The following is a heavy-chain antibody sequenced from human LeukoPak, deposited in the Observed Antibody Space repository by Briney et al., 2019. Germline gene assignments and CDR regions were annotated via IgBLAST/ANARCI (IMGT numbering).Heavy chain of an antibody. J-gene: IGHJ6*02. D-gene: IGHD3-22*01. V-gene: IGHV4-59*01. CDR2: IYYSGST. Sequence: SETLSLTCTVSGGSISGYYWSWIRQPPGKGLEWIGFIYYSGSTNYNPSLKSRVTISVDTSKNQFSLKLSSVTAADTAVYYCARGRYYYDSSGYYYYYYGMDVWGQGTTVTVS. CDR3: ARGRYYYDSSGYYYYYYGMDV. CDR1: GGSISGYY.